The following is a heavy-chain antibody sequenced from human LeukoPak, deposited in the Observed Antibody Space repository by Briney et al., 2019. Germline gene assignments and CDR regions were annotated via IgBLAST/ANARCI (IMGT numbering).Heavy chain of an antibody. CDR2: IYYGGST. D-gene: IGHD6-19*01. CDR1: GGSISSSSYY. J-gene: IGHJ6*02. CDR3: ARDGRIAVAGFYYYYGMDV. V-gene: IGHV4-61*01. Sequence: PSETLSLTCTVSGGSISSSSYYWGWIRQPPGKGLEWIGYIYYGGSTNYNPSLKSRVTISVDTSKNQFSLKLSSVTAADTAMYYCARDGRIAVAGFYYYYGMDVWGQGTTVTVSS.